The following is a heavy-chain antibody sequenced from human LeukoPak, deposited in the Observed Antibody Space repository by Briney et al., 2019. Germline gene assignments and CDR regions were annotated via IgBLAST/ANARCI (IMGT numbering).Heavy chain of an antibody. D-gene: IGHD2-2*02. J-gene: IGHJ5*02. CDR1: GGSISSGDYY. CDR2: IYYSGST. Sequence: SETLSLTCTVSGGSISSGDYYWSWIRQPPGKGLEWIGYIYYSGSTYYNPSLKSRVTISVDTSKNQFSLKLSSVTAADTAVYYCARRPDCSSTSCYSFWFDPWGQGTLVTVPS. CDR3: ARRPDCSSTSCYSFWFDP. V-gene: IGHV4-30-4*08.